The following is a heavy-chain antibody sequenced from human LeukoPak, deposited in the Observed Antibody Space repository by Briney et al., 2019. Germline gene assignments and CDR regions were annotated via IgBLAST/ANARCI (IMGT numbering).Heavy chain of an antibody. CDR3: AKARRGYTSSWIDY. J-gene: IGHJ4*02. CDR1: GFTFSSYA. V-gene: IGHV3-23*01. Sequence: GGSLRLSCAASGFTFSSYAMSWVRQAPGKGLEWVSAISGSGSSPFYADSVKGRITISRDNSKNTLYLQMNSLRAEDTAVYYCAKARRGYTSSWIDYWGQGTLVTVSS. CDR2: ISGSGSSP. D-gene: IGHD6-13*01.